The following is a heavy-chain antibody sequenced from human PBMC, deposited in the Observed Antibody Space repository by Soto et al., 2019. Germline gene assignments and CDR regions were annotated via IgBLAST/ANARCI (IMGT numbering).Heavy chain of an antibody. V-gene: IGHV1-2*04. CDR3: ARDLGGSSYWFDP. Sequence: ASVKVSCKASGYTFTGYYMHWVRQAPGQGLEWMGWINPNSGGTNYAQKFQGWVTMTRDTSISTAYMELSRLRSDDTAVYYCARDLGGSSYWFDPWGQGTLVTVSS. D-gene: IGHD6-13*01. CDR1: GYTFTGYY. J-gene: IGHJ5*02. CDR2: INPNSGGT.